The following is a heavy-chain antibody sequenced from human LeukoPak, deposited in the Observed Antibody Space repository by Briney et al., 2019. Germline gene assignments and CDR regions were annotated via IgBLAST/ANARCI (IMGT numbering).Heavy chain of an antibody. Sequence: ASAKVSCKASGYTFTGYYMHWVRQAPGQGLEWMGWINPNSGGTNYAQKFQGRVTMTRDTSISTAYMELSRLRSDDTAVYYCARVANWGSSPIDYWGQGTLVTVSS. V-gene: IGHV1-2*02. CDR3: ARVANWGSSPIDY. D-gene: IGHD7-27*01. CDR1: GYTFTGYY. J-gene: IGHJ4*02. CDR2: INPNSGGT.